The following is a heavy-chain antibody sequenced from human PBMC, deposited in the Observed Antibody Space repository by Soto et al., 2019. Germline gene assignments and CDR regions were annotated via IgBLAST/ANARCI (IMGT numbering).Heavy chain of an antibody. D-gene: IGHD3-10*01. CDR3: ARGSKLDFYYYYYGMDV. Sequence: SVKVSCQASGGTFSSYAISWVRQTPGQGLEWMGGIIPIFGTANYAQKFQGRVTITADESTSTAYMELSSLRSEDTAVYYCARGSKLDFYYYYYGMDVWGQGTTVTVSS. V-gene: IGHV1-69*13. J-gene: IGHJ6*02. CDR2: IIPIFGTA. CDR1: GGTFSSYA.